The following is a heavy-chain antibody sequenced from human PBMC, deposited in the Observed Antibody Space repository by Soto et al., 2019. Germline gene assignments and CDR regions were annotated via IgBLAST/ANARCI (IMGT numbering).Heavy chain of an antibody. CDR2: IIPIFGTA. CDR1: GGTFSSYA. Sequence: GASVKASCKASGGTFSSYAISWVRQAPGQGLEWMGGIIPIFGTANYAQKFQGRVTITAGESTSTAYMELSSLRSEDTAVYYCARSQYGITIFGVVIRRPYYYYGMDVWGQGTTVTVSS. CDR3: ARSQYGITIFGVVIRRPYYYYGMDV. V-gene: IGHV1-69*13. J-gene: IGHJ6*02. D-gene: IGHD3-3*01.